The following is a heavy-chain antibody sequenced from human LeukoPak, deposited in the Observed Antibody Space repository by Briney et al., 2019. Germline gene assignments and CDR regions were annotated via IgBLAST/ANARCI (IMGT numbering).Heavy chain of an antibody. CDR2: IYYSGST. Sequence: SETLSLTCTVSGVSVSSGSHHWSWIRQPPGKGLEWIGYIYYSGSTNNNPSLKSRVTISVDTSKNQFSLKLSSVTAADTAVYYCARGLTQFDPWGQGTLVTVSS. J-gene: IGHJ5*02. D-gene: IGHD2-15*01. CDR1: GVSVSSGSHH. CDR3: ARGLTQFDP. V-gene: IGHV4-61*01.